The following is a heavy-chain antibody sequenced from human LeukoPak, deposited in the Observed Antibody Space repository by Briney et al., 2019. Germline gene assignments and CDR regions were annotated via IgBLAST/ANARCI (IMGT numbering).Heavy chain of an antibody. Sequence: GGSLRLSCAASGFTFSSYAMSWVRQAPGKGLEWVSAISGSGGSTYYADSVKGWFTISRDNSKNTLYLQMNSLRAEDTAVYYCAKVGSPGVTIFGVVIYGMDVWGQGTTVTVSS. CDR2: ISGSGGST. J-gene: IGHJ6*02. CDR1: GFTFSSYA. D-gene: IGHD3-3*01. V-gene: IGHV3-23*01. CDR3: AKVGSPGVTIFGVVIYGMDV.